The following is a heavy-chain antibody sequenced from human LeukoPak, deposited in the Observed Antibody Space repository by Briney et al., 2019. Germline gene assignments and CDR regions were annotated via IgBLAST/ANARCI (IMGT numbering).Heavy chain of an antibody. Sequence: PSQTLSLTCTVSGGSISSGGYYWSWIRQPPGKGLEWIGYIYHRGSTYYNPSLKSRVTISVDRSKNQFSLKLSSVTAADTAVYYCALAEDSPPWFDPWGQGTLVTVSS. CDR2: IYHRGST. J-gene: IGHJ5*02. V-gene: IGHV4-30-2*01. D-gene: IGHD2-15*01. CDR3: ALAEDSPPWFDP. CDR1: GGSISSGGYY.